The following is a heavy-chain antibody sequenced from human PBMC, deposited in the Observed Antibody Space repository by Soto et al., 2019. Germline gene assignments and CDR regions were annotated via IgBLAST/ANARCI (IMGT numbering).Heavy chain of an antibody. CDR1: GGSISSGGYY. CDR2: IYYSGST. Sequence: QVQLQESGPGLVKPSRTLSLTCTVSGGSISSGGYYWSWIRQHPGKGLEWIGYIYYSGSTYYNPSLKSRVTISVDTSKNQFSLKLSSVTAADTAVYYCARDLRAVAGPDGGGYYGMDVWGQGTTVTVSS. D-gene: IGHD6-19*01. V-gene: IGHV4-31*03. J-gene: IGHJ6*02. CDR3: ARDLRAVAGPDGGGYYGMDV.